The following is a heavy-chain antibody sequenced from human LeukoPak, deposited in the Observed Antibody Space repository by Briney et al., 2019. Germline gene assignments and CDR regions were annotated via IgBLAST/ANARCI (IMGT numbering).Heavy chain of an antibody. CDR2: ISAYNGNT. CDR1: GYTFTSYG. CDR3: ARGEYYDILTGYFYFDY. D-gene: IGHD3-9*01. V-gene: IGHV1-18*01. J-gene: IGHJ4*02. Sequence: GASVKVSCKASGYTFTSYGISWVRQAPGRGLEWMGWISAYNGNTNYAQKLQGRVTMTTDTSTSTAYMELRSLRSDDTAVYYCARGEYYDILTGYFYFDYWGQGTLVTVSS.